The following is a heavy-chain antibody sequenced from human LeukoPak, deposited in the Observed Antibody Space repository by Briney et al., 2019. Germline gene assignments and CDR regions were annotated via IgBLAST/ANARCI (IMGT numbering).Heavy chain of an antibody. CDR1: GFTVSSNY. V-gene: IGHV3-53*01. D-gene: IGHD3-10*01. J-gene: IGHJ4*02. CDR3: ARVDYGSGNDYFDY. Sequence: GGSLRLSCAASGFTVSSNYMSWVRQAPGKGLEWVSVIYSGGRTYYADSVKGRFTISRDNSKNTLYLQMNSLRAEDTAVYYCARVDYGSGNDYFDYWGQGTLVTVSS. CDR2: IYSGGRT.